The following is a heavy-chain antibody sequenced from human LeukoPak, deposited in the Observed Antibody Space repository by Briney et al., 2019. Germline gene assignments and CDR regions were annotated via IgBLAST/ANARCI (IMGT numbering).Heavy chain of an antibody. CDR1: GGSFSGYY. Sequence: SETLSLTCAVYGGSFSGYYWSWIRQPPGKGLEWIGEINHSGSTNYNPSLKSRVTISVDTSKNQFSLKLSFVTAADTAVYYCARGGSSGWLYYYYYYMDVWGKGTTVTVSS. CDR2: INHSGST. CDR3: ARGGSSGWLYYYYYYMDV. V-gene: IGHV4-34*01. J-gene: IGHJ6*03. D-gene: IGHD6-19*01.